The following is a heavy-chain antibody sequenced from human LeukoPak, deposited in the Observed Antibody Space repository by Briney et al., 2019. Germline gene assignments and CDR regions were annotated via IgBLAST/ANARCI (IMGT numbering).Heavy chain of an antibody. CDR2: ISSSSSYI. D-gene: IGHD2-2*01. Sequence: AGGSLRLSCAASGFTFSSYSTNWVRQAPGKGLEWVSSISSSSSYIYYADSVKGRFTISRDNAKNSLYLQMNSLRAEDTAVYYCARDVGRYCSSTSCQPYYFDCWGQGTLVTVSS. J-gene: IGHJ4*02. CDR3: ARDVGRYCSSTSCQPYYFDC. CDR1: GFTFSSYS. V-gene: IGHV3-21*01.